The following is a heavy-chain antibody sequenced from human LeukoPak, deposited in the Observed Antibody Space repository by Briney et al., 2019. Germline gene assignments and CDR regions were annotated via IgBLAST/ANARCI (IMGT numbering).Heavy chain of an antibody. CDR2: ISASGGST. Sequence: GGSLRLSCAASGFTFSSSAMSWVRQVPGKGLEWVSGISASGGSTYYADSVRGRFTISRDNARNSLYLQMNNSRGEDTAIYYCARDAGNSGYGCDLWGQGTLVTVSS. D-gene: IGHD5-12*01. J-gene: IGHJ5*02. CDR1: GFTFSSSA. CDR3: ARDAGNSGYGCDL. V-gene: IGHV3-23*01.